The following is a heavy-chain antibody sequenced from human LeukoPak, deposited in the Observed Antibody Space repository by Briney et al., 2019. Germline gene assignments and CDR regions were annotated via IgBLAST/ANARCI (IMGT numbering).Heavy chain of an antibody. J-gene: IGHJ6*02. CDR2: IYYSGST. CDR1: GGSISSYY. D-gene: IGHD3-3*01. Sequence: SETLSLTCTVSGGSISSYYWSWIRQPPGKGLEWIGYIYYSGSTNYNPSLKSRVTISVDTFKNQFSLKLSSVTAADTAVYYCARVAGVFWSGYAFYYYYGMDVWGQGTTVTVSS. V-gene: IGHV4-59*01. CDR3: ARVAGVFWSGYAFYYYYGMDV.